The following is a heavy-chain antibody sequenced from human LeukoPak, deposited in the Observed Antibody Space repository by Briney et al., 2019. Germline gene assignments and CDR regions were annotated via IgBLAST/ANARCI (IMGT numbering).Heavy chain of an antibody. J-gene: IGHJ4*02. Sequence: PGGSLRLSCAASGFTFSSYAMSWVRQAPGKGLEWVSAISGSGGSTYYADPVKGRFTISRDNSKNTLYLQTNSLRAEDTAVYYCAKDPRDGGYVYWGQGTLVTVSS. CDR2: ISGSGGST. D-gene: IGHD5-12*01. CDR3: AKDPRDGGYVY. V-gene: IGHV3-23*01. CDR1: GFTFSSYA.